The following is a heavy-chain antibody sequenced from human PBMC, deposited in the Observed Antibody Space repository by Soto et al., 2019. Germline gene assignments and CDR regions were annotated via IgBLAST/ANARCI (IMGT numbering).Heavy chain of an antibody. V-gene: IGHV3-11*05. CDR1: GFTFSDYY. CDR2: ISSSSSYT. J-gene: IGHJ5*02. Sequence: GSLRLSCAASGFTFSDYYMSLIRQAPGKGLEWVSYISSSSSYTNYADSVKGRFTISRDNAKNSLYLQMNSLRAEDTAVYYCARDHYGPGWFDPWGQGTLVTVSS. CDR3: ARDHYGPGWFDP. D-gene: IGHD3-10*01.